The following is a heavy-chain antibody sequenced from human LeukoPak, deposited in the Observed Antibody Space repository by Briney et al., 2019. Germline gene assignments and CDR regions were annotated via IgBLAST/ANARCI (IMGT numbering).Heavy chain of an antibody. V-gene: IGHV4-39*07. CDR1: GGSITSSSYY. Sequence: PSETLSLTCTVSGGSITSSSYYWGWIRQPPWKGLEWIGTIYYSGHTYYNPSLKSRVTMSVDTSKNQFSLKLRSVTAADTALYYCASTSPKYYYESSGYSSLFDNWGQGTLVTVSS. J-gene: IGHJ4*02. D-gene: IGHD3-22*01. CDR2: IYYSGHT. CDR3: ASTSPKYYYESSGYSSLFDN.